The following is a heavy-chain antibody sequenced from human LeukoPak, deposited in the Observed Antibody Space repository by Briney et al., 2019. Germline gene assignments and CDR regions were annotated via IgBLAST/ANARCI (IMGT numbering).Heavy chain of an antibody. D-gene: IGHD3-10*01. Sequence: PGGSLRLSCAASGFTFSSYSMNWVRQAPGKGLEWVSSISSSSSYIYYADSVKGRFTISRDNAKNSLYLQMDSLRAEDTAVYYCARGTARFGELSHFDYWGQGTLVTVSS. CDR2: ISSSSSYI. CDR1: GFTFSSYS. J-gene: IGHJ4*02. CDR3: ARGTARFGELSHFDY. V-gene: IGHV3-21*01.